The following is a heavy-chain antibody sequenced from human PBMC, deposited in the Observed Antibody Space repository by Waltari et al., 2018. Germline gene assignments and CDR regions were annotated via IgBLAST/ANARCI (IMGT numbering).Heavy chain of an antibody. CDR1: GFTFSSYG. Sequence: QVQLVESGGGVVQPGRSLRLSCAASGFTFSSYGMHWVRQAPGKGLEWVAVISYDGSNKYYADSVKGRFTISRDNSKNTLYLQMNSLRAEDTAVYYCAKDQTTVTPGLGYWGQGTLVTVSS. V-gene: IGHV3-30*18. D-gene: IGHD4-17*01. J-gene: IGHJ4*02. CDR3: AKDQTTVTPGLGY. CDR2: ISYDGSNK.